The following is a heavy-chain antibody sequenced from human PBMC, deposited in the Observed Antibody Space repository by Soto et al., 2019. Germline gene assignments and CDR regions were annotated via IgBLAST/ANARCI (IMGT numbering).Heavy chain of an antibody. CDR3: ARESGIAARRGSYNWFDP. CDR2: ISYDGSNK. V-gene: IGHV3-30-3*01. CDR1: GFTFSSYA. D-gene: IGHD6-6*01. J-gene: IGHJ5*02. Sequence: GGSLRLSCAASGFTFSSYAMHWARQAPGKGLEWVAVISYDGSNKYYADSVKGRFTISRDNSKNTLYLQMNSLRAEDTAVYYCARESGIAARRGSYNWFDPWGQGTLVTVSS.